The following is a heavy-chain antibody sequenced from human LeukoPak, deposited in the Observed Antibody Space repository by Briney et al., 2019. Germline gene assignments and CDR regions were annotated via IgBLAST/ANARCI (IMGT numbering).Heavy chain of an antibody. CDR1: GYTFRSYE. D-gene: IGHD4-23*01. J-gene: IGHJ4*02. CDR3: ARGHYGGNRYFDI. CDR2: IHPNSGKT. Sequence: ASVNVSCTASGYTFRSYEINWVRQAPGQGLEWVGWIHPNSGKTGYAQKFQGRVTMTRDSSTETAFMELSSLKFDDTAIFYCARGHYGGNRYFDIWGQGTLVSVSS. V-gene: IGHV1-8*01.